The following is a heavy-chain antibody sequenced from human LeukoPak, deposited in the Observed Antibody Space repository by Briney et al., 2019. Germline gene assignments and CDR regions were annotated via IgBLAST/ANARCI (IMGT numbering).Heavy chain of an antibody. CDR1: GYSFTNHW. CDR3: TRCDLYDSSAYYF. D-gene: IGHD3-22*01. Sequence: GESLKISCKGSGYSFTNHWIGWVRQMPGKGLEGMGIIYPGDSDTRYSPSFQGQVTISADKSISTAYLQWSSLKASDTAMYYCTRCDLYDSSAYYFWGQGTLVTVSS. J-gene: IGHJ4*02. V-gene: IGHV5-51*01. CDR2: IYPGDSDT.